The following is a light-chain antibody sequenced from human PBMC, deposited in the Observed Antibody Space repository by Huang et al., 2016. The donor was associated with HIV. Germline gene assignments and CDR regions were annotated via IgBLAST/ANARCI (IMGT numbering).Light chain of an antibody. V-gene: IGKV3-15*01. CDR2: GAS. Sequence: ILLTQFPATLSVSPGQRVTLSCRASQSVGGKLAWYQQRPGQAPRLLIYGASTRVPTIPDRFSGSGSGTEFTLTISSLQSEDFAVYYCQQYDTGPPLTFGGGTKV. CDR3: QQYDTGPPLT. J-gene: IGKJ4*01. CDR1: QSVGGK.